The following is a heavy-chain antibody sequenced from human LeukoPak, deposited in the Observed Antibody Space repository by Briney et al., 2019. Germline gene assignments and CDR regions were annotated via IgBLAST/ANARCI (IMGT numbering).Heavy chain of an antibody. CDR3: ARHLGGSYYRPPLYYFDY. Sequence: SETLSLTCAVYGGSFSGYYWSWIRQPPGKGLEWIGEINHSGSTNYNPSLKSRVTISVDTSKNQFSLKLSSVTAADTAVYYCARHLGGSYYRPPLYYFDYWGQGTLVTVSS. CDR1: GGSFSGYY. CDR2: INHSGST. V-gene: IGHV4-34*01. J-gene: IGHJ4*02. D-gene: IGHD1-26*01.